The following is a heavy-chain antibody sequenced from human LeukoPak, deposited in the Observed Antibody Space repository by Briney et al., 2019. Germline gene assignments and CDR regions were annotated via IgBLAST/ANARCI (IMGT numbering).Heavy chain of an antibody. CDR2: IYYSGST. V-gene: IGHV4-59*12. CDR1: GGSISSYY. Sequence: PSETLSLTCTVSGGSISSYYWSWIRQPPGKGPEWIGYIYYSGSTYYNPSLKSRVTISVDTSKNQFSLKLSSVTAADTAVYYCARVLYYYDSSGYYAYYFDYWGQGTLVTVSS. CDR3: ARVLYYYDSSGYYAYYFDY. J-gene: IGHJ4*02. D-gene: IGHD3-22*01.